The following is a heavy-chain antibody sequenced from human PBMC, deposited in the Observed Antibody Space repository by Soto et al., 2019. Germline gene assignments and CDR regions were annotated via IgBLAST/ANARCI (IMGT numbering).Heavy chain of an antibody. CDR1: GVSISNTEW. CDR3: AKWHPLNP. Sequence: QVQVQESGPGLVKPSGTLSLTCTVSGVSISNTEWWSWVRQPPGKGLEWMGEVHPSGNTNYNPSLKGRVTMSVDKSKNQFSLMLRSVTAADTAIYYCAKWHPLNPWGQGTLFTVSS. CDR2: VHPSGNT. V-gene: IGHV4-4*02. J-gene: IGHJ5*02. D-gene: IGHD2-8*01.